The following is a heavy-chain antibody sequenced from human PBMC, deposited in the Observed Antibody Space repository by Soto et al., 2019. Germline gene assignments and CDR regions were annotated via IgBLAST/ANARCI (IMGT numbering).Heavy chain of an antibody. CDR1: GFTFDDYT. CDR3: AKVVRYSYYYGMDV. D-gene: IGHD1-26*01. Sequence: PGGSLRLSCAASGFTFDDYTMHWVRQAPGKGLEWVSLISWDGGSTYYADSVKGRFTISRDNSKNSLYLQMNSLRTEDTALYYCAKVVRYSYYYGMDVWGQGTTVTVS. V-gene: IGHV3-43*01. CDR2: ISWDGGST. J-gene: IGHJ6*02.